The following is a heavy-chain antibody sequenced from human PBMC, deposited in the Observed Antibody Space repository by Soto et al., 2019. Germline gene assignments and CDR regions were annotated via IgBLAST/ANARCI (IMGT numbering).Heavy chain of an antibody. D-gene: IGHD5-12*01. Sequence: EVQLVESGGGLVQPGGSLRLSCAASGFTFSSYWMSWVRQAPGKGLEWVANIKRDGSERYFVDSAKGRFTISRDNAKNSLYLQMNSLRGEDTAVYFCAREQRGHSGYEPPAFDYWGQGTLVTVSS. V-gene: IGHV3-7*01. J-gene: IGHJ4*02. CDR2: IKRDGSER. CDR1: GFTFSSYW. CDR3: AREQRGHSGYEPPAFDY.